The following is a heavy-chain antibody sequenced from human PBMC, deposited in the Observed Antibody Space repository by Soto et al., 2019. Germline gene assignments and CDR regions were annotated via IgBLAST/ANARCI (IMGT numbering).Heavy chain of an antibody. V-gene: IGHV3-11*05. CDR3: ARDQHYYDSSGYYYGLDV. CDR2: ISSSSSYT. J-gene: IGHJ6*02. Sequence: PGGALRLSCAASGFNFSDYYMSWIRQAPGKGLEWVSYISSSSSYTNYADSVKGRFTISRDNAKNSLYLQMNSLRAEDTAVYYCARDQHYYDSSGYYYGLDVWGQGTTVTVSS. CDR1: GFNFSDYY. D-gene: IGHD3-22*01.